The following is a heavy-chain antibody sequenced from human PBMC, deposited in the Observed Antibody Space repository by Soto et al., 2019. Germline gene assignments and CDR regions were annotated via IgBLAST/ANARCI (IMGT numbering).Heavy chain of an antibody. CDR1: GYTFTSYW. D-gene: IGHD1-1*01. J-gene: IGHJ4*02. CDR2: IYPGDSDT. Sequence: PGESLKISCKASGYTFTSYWIGWVRQMPGKGPEWMGIIYPGDSDTKYSPSSQGQVTISADKSITTAYLQWSSLQASDSAIYYCVRHNDYRTAWPNEFDYRGQGTPVTVSS. V-gene: IGHV5-51*01. CDR3: VRHNDYRTAWPNEFDY.